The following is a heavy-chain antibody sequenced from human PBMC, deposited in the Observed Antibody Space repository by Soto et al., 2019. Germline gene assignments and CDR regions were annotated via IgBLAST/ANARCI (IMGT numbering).Heavy chain of an antibody. V-gene: IGHV4-34*01. CDR2: INHSGST. Sequence: QVQLQQWGAGLLKPSETLSLTCAVYGGSFSGYYWSWIRQPPGKGLEWIGEINHSGSTNYNPSLKSRATISVDTSKNQFSLKLSSVTAADTAVYYCARGAWLRSSLRSYYYYGMDVWGQGTTVTVSS. D-gene: IGHD5-12*01. J-gene: IGHJ6*02. CDR1: GGSFSGYY. CDR3: ARGAWLRSSLRSYYYYGMDV.